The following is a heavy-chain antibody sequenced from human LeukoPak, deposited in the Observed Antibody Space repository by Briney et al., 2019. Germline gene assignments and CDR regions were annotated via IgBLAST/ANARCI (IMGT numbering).Heavy chain of an antibody. CDR3: ARDCSGGSCYGPFDY. Sequence: GSLRLSCAASGFTFNSYAMSWVRQAPGKGLEWIGEINHSGSTNYNPSLKSRVTISVDTSKNQFSLKLSSVTAADTAVYYCARDCSGGSCYGPFDYWGQGTLVTVSS. J-gene: IGHJ4*02. CDR2: INHSGST. D-gene: IGHD2-15*01. CDR1: GFTFNSYA. V-gene: IGHV4-34*01.